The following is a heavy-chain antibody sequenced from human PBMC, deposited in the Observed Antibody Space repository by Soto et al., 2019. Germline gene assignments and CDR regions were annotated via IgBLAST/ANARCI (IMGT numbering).Heavy chain of an antibody. V-gene: IGHV4-34*01. CDR2: INHSGST. CDR1: GLSFSGYY. CDR3: ANGIGTYCSVGSCYPNSDSAFDY. Sequence: QVQLQQWGAGLLKPSETLSLTCAVYGLSFSGYYWSWIRQPPGKGLEWIGEINHSGSTNYNPSPKSRVTISADTSKNQFALKLSSVTAADTAVYYCANGIGTYCSVGSCYPNSDSAFDYWGQGTLVTVSS. D-gene: IGHD2-15*01. J-gene: IGHJ4*02.